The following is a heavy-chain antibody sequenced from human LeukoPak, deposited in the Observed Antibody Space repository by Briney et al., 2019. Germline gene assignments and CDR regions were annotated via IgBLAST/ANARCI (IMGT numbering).Heavy chain of an antibody. J-gene: IGHJ5*02. CDR2: IYHSGST. V-gene: IGHV4-30-2*01. CDR1: GGSISSGGYS. Sequence: PSQTLSLTCAVSGGSISSGGYSWSSIRQPRGKGLERIVYIYHSGSTYYYPSLKSRVTISVDRSKNQFSLKLSSVTAADTAVYYCARSITMVRGLGGGWFDPWGQGTLVTVSS. D-gene: IGHD3-10*01. CDR3: ARSITMVRGLGGGWFDP.